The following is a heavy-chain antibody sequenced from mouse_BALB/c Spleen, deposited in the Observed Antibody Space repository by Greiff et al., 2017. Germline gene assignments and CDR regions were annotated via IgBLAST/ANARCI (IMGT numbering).Heavy chain of an antibody. CDR1: GFTFSSYG. V-gene: IGHV5-6*01. CDR3: AREGIYYDYDSYAMDY. D-gene: IGHD2-4*01. J-gene: IGHJ4*01. CDR2: ISSGGSYT. Sequence: EVQRVESGGDLVKPGGSLKLSCAASGFTFSSYGMSWVRQTPDKRLEWVATISSGGSYTYYPDSVKGRFTISRDNAKNNLYLQMSSLRSEDTAMYYSAREGIYYDYDSYAMDYWGQGTSVTVSS.